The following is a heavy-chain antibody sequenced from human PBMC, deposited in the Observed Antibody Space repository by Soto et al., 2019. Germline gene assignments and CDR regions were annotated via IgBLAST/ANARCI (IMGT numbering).Heavy chain of an antibody. CDR3: ARGEDIVVVPAASPGSMDV. D-gene: IGHD2-2*01. CDR1: GFTFSSYG. Sequence: GGSLRLSCAASGFTFSSYGMHWVRQAPGKGLEWVAVIWYDGSNKYYADSVKGRFTISRDNSKNTLYLQMNSLRAEDTAVYYCARGEDIVVVPAASPGSMDVWGKGTTVTVSS. CDR2: IWYDGSNK. V-gene: IGHV3-33*01. J-gene: IGHJ6*03.